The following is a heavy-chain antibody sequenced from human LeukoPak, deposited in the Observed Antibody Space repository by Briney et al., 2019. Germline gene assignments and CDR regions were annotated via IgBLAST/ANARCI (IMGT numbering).Heavy chain of an antibody. D-gene: IGHD3-22*01. J-gene: IGHJ4*02. CDR1: GYTFTSYA. CDR3: ARSLYYYDSSDYYFEPYY. CDR2: INTNTGNP. Sequence: ASVKVSCKASGYTFTSYAMNWVRQAPGQGLEWMGWINTNTGNPTYAQGFTGRFVFSLDTSVSTAYLQISSLKAEDTAVYYCARSLYYYDSSDYYFEPYYWGRGTLVTVSS. V-gene: IGHV7-4-1*02.